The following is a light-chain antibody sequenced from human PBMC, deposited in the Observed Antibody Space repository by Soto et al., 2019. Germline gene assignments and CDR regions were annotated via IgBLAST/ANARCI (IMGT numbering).Light chain of an antibody. CDR2: TNN. Sequence: QSVLTQPPSASGTPGQRVTISCSGSSSNIGSHDVNWYQQVPGTAPKLLIYTNNQRPSGVPDRFSDSKSGTSASLAISGLQSEDEADYYCAAWDGSLQSWVFGGGTKVTVL. CDR3: AAWDGSLQSWV. V-gene: IGLV1-44*01. J-gene: IGLJ3*02. CDR1: SSNIGSHD.